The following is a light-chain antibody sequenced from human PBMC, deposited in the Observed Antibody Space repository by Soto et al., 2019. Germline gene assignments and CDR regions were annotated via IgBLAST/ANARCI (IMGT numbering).Light chain of an antibody. Sequence: EIGLTQSPGTLSLSPGQRATLSCRATQSLNSGYFAWYQHKPGQAPRLLIYDASNRATGIPARFSGSGSGTDFTLTIDNLEPADFAVYYCQRRTKWSIAFGQGTRLEI. CDR1: QSLNSGY. J-gene: IGKJ5*01. V-gene: IGKV3D-20*02. CDR3: QRRTKWSIA. CDR2: DAS.